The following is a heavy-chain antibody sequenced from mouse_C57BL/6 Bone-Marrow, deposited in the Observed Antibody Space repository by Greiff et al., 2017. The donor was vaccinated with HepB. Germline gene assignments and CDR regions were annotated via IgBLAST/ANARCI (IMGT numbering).Heavy chain of an antibody. D-gene: IGHD5-2*01. J-gene: IGHJ4*01. Sequence: EVQLQESGPGLVKPSQSLSLTCSVTGYSITSGYYWNWIRQFPGNKLEWMGYISYDGSNNYNPSLKNRISITRDTSKNQFFLKLHSVTTEDTATYYCARDGIPYAMDYWGQGTSVTVSS. V-gene: IGHV3-6*01. CDR1: GYSITSGYY. CDR3: ARDGIPYAMDY. CDR2: ISYDGSN.